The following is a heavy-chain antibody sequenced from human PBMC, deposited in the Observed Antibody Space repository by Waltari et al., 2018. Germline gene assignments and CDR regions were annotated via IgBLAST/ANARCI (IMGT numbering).Heavy chain of an antibody. CDR2: INHSGST. J-gene: IGHJ3*02. D-gene: IGHD3-16*02. CDR3: ARDRGLRRLSTFEI. CDR1: GGSFSGYY. Sequence: QVQLQQWGAGLLKPSETLSLTCAVYGGSFSGYYWSWFGQPPGKGLEWIGEINHSGSTNYNPSLKSRITISVDTSKSQFSLKLSSVTAADTAVYYCARDRGLRRLSTFEIWGQGTMVTVSS. V-gene: IGHV4-34*01.